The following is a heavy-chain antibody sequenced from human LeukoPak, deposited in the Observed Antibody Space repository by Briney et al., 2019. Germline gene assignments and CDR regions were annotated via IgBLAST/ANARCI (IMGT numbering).Heavy chain of an antibody. V-gene: IGHV5-51*01. CDR1: GCSFTSYW. J-gene: IGHJ5*02. CDR3: ASGYYGPIGSGP. D-gene: IGHD3-10*01. CDR2: IYPVDSDH. Sequence: GESLKISSKGSGCSFTSYWIGWVRRKPGKGREWMGFIYPVDSDHTYSPSFQGQVTISADKSITTAYLQWSSLKASDTAMYYCASGYYGPIGSGPWGQGTLVTVSS.